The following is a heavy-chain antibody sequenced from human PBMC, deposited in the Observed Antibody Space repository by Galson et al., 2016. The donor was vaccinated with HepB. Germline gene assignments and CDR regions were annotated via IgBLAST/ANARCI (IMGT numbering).Heavy chain of an antibody. CDR1: GDSVSSKSAA. Sequence: CAISGDSVSSKSAARNWIRQSPSRGLEWLGRTYYRSKWYNDYALSVESRITINPDTSKNQFSLQLNSVTPEDTAVYYCARVRSGYSGYANPYYYGMDVWGQGTTVTVSS. D-gene: IGHD5-12*01. V-gene: IGHV6-1*01. CDR3: ARVRSGYSGYANPYYYGMDV. CDR2: TYYRSKWYN. J-gene: IGHJ6*02.